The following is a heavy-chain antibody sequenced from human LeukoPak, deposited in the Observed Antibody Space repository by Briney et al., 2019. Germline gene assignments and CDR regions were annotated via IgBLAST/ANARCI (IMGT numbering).Heavy chain of an antibody. CDR2: ISYDGSNK. J-gene: IGHJ4*02. CDR3: AKAELESPPLGYFDY. V-gene: IGHV3-30*04. CDR1: GFTFSSYA. Sequence: PGRSLRLSCAASGFTFSSYAMHWVRQAPGKGLEWVAVISYDGSNKYYADSVKGRFTISRDNSKNTLYLQMNSLRAEDTAVYYCAKAELESPPLGYFDYWGQGTLVTVSS. D-gene: IGHD1-1*01.